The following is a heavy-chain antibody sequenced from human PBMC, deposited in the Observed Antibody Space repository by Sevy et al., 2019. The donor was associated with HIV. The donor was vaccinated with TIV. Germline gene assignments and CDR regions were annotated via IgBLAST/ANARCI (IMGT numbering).Heavy chain of an antibody. CDR1: GFTFDNYA. CDR3: SKSSGYYDSSGYPSDY. CDR2: ISCGGGST. D-gene: IGHD3-22*01. Sequence: GGSLRLSCAASGFTFDNYAMSWVRQAPGTGLEWVSAISCGGGSTYYADSVKGRFTISRDNSKNTLYLQMNSLRAEDTAVYYCSKSSGYYDSSGYPSDYWGQGTLVTVSS. V-gene: IGHV3-23*01. J-gene: IGHJ4*02.